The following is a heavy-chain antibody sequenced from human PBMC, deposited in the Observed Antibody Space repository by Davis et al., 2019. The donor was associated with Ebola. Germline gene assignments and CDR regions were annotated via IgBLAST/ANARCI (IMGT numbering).Heavy chain of an antibody. CDR1: GFTFSSYS. V-gene: IGHV3-21*01. Sequence: PGGSLRLSCAASGFTFSSYSMNWVRQAPGKGLEWVSSISSSSSYIYYADSVKGRFTIFRDNAKNSLYLQMNSLRAEDTAVYYCAREARATYYYDSSGYPDAFDIWGQGTMVTVSS. CDR3: AREARATYYYDSSGYPDAFDI. D-gene: IGHD3-22*01. CDR2: ISSSSSYI. J-gene: IGHJ3*02.